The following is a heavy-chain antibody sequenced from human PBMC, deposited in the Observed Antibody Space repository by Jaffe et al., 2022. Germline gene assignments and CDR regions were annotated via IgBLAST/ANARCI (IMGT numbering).Heavy chain of an antibody. J-gene: IGHJ4*02. CDR3: TTYSGYNVD. Sequence: EVQLVESGGGLVKPGGSLRLSCAASGFTFNNAAMSWVRQAPGKGLEWVGRIKVNTDGGTVEYAAPVKGRFTISRDDSKTTLYLQMNNLKTEDTAVYFCTTYSGYNVDWGQGTLVTVSS. V-gene: IGHV3-15*01. CDR2: IKVNTDGGTV. CDR1: GFTFNNAA. D-gene: IGHD5-12*01.